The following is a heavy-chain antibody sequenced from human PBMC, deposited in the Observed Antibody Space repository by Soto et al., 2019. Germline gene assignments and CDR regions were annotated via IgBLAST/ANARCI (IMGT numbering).Heavy chain of an antibody. J-gene: IGHJ6*02. V-gene: IGHV1-69*01. CDR3: AREENPNMARGVSEGPNCMDV. CDR2: IIPIFGTA. Sequence: QVQLVQSGAEVKKPGSSVKVSCKASGGTFSSYAISWVRQAPGQGLEWMGGIIPIFGTANYAQKFQVRVTITADESTRTVYMELISLRSEDTAGYYCAREENPNMARGVSEGPNCMDVWGQGTTVTVFS. D-gene: IGHD3-10*01. CDR1: GGTFSSYA.